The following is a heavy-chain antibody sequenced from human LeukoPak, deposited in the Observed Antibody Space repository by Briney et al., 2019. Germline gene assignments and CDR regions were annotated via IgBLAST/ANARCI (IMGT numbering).Heavy chain of an antibody. CDR1: GFTFSSYG. Sequence: GGSLRLSCAASGFTFSSYGMYWVRQAPGKGLEWVAFIRYDGSNKYYADSVKGRFTISRDNSKNTPYLQMNSLRVEDTAVYYCAKDRGYYFDYWGQGTLVTVSS. CDR3: AKDRGYYFDY. V-gene: IGHV3-30*02. D-gene: IGHD3-10*01. J-gene: IGHJ4*02. CDR2: IRYDGSNK.